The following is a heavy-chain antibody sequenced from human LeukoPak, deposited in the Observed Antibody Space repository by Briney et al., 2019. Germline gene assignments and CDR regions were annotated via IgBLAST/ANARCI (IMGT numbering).Heavy chain of an antibody. J-gene: IGHJ4*02. D-gene: IGHD6-19*01. CDR1: GFTFSNYA. CDR2: LSYDGSHK. V-gene: IGHV3-30*04. CDR3: AREGIAEAIYYFDY. Sequence: GRSLRLSCAASGFTFSNYAMLWVRQAPGKGLEWVAVLSYDGSHKHYAASVKGRFTIHRDNSKNTLYLQMNSLRADDTSVYYCAREGIAEAIYYFDYWGQGTLVTVSS.